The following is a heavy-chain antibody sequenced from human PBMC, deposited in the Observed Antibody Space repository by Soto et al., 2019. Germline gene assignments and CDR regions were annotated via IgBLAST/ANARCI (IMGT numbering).Heavy chain of an antibody. CDR1: GFIFGDFA. J-gene: IGHJ4*02. CDR2: MRSEDYGGTT. D-gene: IGHD1-1*01. Sequence: HPGGSLRLSCTGSGFIFGDFAVSWVRQAPGKGLEWVGFMRSEDYGGTTEYAASVKGRFTISRDDYKNIGFLHMDSLKNEDTGVYYCARGTDGFEFWGRGILVTVSS. CDR3: ARGTDGFEF. V-gene: IGHV3-49*04.